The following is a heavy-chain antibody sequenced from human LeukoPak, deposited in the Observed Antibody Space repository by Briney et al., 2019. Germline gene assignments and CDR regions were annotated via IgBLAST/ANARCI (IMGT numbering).Heavy chain of an antibody. Sequence: SETLSLTCTVSGGSISSSSYYWGWIRQPPGKGLEWIGSIYYSGSTYYNPSLKSRVTISVDTSKNQFSLKLSSVTAADTAVYYCARQAYCSSTSCYYYYYGMDVWGQGTTVTVS. CDR2: IYYSGST. CDR1: GGSISSSSYY. D-gene: IGHD2-2*01. J-gene: IGHJ6*02. CDR3: ARQAYCSSTSCYYYYYGMDV. V-gene: IGHV4-39*01.